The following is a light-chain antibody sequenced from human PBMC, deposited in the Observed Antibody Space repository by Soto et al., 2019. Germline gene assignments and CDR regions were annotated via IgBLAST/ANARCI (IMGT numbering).Light chain of an antibody. V-gene: IGLV3-21*04. CDR1: NIGTKS. Sequence: SYELTQPPSVSGAPGKTARISCERNNIGTKSVHWYQQKPCQAPVLVIYYVSARPSGIPERFSGSNAGNTATLTISTVEAGDEADYYCQVWDRSSDHRVVFGGGTKLTVL. CDR2: YVS. CDR3: QVWDRSSDHRVV. J-gene: IGLJ2*01.